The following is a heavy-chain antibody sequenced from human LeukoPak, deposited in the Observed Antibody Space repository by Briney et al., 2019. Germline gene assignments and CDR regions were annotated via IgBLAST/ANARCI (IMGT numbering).Heavy chain of an antibody. J-gene: IGHJ4*02. D-gene: IGHD2-2*01. CDR1: GGSFSGYY. CDR2: INHSGST. CDR3: ARGAPQDIVVVPAAPSFDY. Sequence: SETLSLTCAVYGGSFSGYYWSWIRQPPGKGLERIGEINHSGSTNYNPSLKSRVTISVDTSKNQFSLKLSSVTAADTAVYYCARGAPQDIVVVPAAPSFDYWGQGTLVTVSS. V-gene: IGHV4-34*01.